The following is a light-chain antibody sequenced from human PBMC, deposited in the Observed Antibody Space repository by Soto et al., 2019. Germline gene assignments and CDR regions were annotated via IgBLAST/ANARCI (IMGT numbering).Light chain of an antibody. J-gene: IGKJ5*01. CDR2: GAS. Sequence: EIVMTQSPATLSVSPGERATLSCRASQSVSSNLAWYQQKPGQAPRLLIYGASTRATGIPARFSGSGSGTEFTLTISSLQSEDFAVYYCKQYNTWPPITFGQGTRLEIK. V-gene: IGKV3-15*01. CDR3: KQYNTWPPIT. CDR1: QSVSSN.